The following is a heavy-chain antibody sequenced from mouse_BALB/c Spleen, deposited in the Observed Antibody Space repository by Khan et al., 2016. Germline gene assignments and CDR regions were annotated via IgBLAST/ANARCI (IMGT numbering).Heavy chain of an antibody. CDR3: AREGGYGSYFDY. V-gene: IGHV9-1*02. J-gene: IGHJ2*02. CDR1: GFTFTNYG. Sequence: QIQLVQSGPELKQPGETVKISCKASGFTFTNYGMNWVKQAPGKGLKWMGWINTYTGEPTYADDFKGRVAFSLETSANTAYLQINNLKNEDMATYFCAREGGYGSYFDYWGQGTSLTVSS. D-gene: IGHD2-1*01. CDR2: INTYTGEP.